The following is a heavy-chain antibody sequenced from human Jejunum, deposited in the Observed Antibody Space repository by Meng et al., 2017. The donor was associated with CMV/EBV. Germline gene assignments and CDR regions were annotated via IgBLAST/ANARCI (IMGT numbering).Heavy chain of an antibody. CDR2: ISFNGGNQ. CDR3: ARDFYDSTGRNGDY. J-gene: IGHJ4*02. Sequence: SGFSFITSAIHWVRQTPGKGLQWVSVISFNGGNQYYADSVKGRFTISRDNSKNTVYLQMNSLRVEDTAVYHCARDFYDSTGRNGDYWGQGTLVTVSS. D-gene: IGHD3-22*01. CDR1: GFSFITSA. V-gene: IGHV3-30*01.